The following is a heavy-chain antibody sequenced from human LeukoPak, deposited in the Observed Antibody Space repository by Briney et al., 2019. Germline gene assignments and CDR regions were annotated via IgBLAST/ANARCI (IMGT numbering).Heavy chain of an antibody. D-gene: IGHD6-13*01. J-gene: IGHJ4*02. V-gene: IGHV4-39*01. CDR2: IYYSGST. CDR3: GRGDSSSGDRRGVFDY. CDR1: GGSISSSSYY. Sequence: SETLSLTCTVSGGSISSSSYYWGWIRQPPGKGLEWIGSIYYSGSTYYNPSLKSRVTISVDTSKNQFSLKLSSVTAADTAVYYWGRGDSSSGDRRGVFDYWGKEPRVTVSS.